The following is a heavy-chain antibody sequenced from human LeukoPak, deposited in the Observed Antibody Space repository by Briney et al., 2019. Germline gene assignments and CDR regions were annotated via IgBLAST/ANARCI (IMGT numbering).Heavy chain of an antibody. CDR2: ISSSSSTI. J-gene: IGHJ4*02. Sequence: GGSLRLSCAASGFTFSSYSMNWVRQAPGKGLEWVSYISSSSSTIYYADSVKGRFTISRDNAKNTLYLQMNSLRAEDTAVYYCARGYYDILTGYRPHYFDYWGQGTLVTVSS. D-gene: IGHD3-9*01. CDR1: GFTFSSYS. V-gene: IGHV3-48*01. CDR3: ARGYYDILTGYRPHYFDY.